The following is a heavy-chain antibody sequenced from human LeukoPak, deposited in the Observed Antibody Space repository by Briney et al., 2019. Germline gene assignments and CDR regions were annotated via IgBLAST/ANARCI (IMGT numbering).Heavy chain of an antibody. Sequence: ASETLSLTCTVSGASISSYYWSWIRQPPGKGLEWIGYIYYSGSTNYNPSLKSRVTISVDTSKNQFSLKLSSVTAADTAVYYCARATYNWNEYYYYYMDVWGKGTTVTVSS. CDR1: GASISSYY. V-gene: IGHV4-59*01. J-gene: IGHJ6*03. CDR2: IYYSGST. D-gene: IGHD1-20*01. CDR3: ARATYNWNEYYYYYMDV.